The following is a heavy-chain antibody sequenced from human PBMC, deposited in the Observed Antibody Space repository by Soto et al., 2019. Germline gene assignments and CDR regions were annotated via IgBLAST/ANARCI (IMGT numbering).Heavy chain of an antibody. CDR3: ARVVGGIPVAGSWNCFDP. Sequence: ASVEVSCKASGYTFTSYALSSVRHAPGQGLEWLGWISTYNGNTNYAQNLQGRVTMTTDISTNTDYMGLRSLRSDGTAVYYCARVVGGIPVAGSWNCFDPWGQVTLVTISS. CDR1: GYTFTSYA. J-gene: IGHJ5*02. V-gene: IGHV1-18*04. CDR2: ISTYNGNT. D-gene: IGHD6-19*01.